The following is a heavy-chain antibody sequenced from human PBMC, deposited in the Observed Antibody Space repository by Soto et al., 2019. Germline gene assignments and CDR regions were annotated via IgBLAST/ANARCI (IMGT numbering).Heavy chain of an antibody. CDR2: ISSSSSYI. Sequence: GGSLRLSCAASGFTFSSYSMNWVRQAPGKGLGWVSSISSSSSYIYYADSVKGRFTISRDNAKNSLYLQMNSLRAEDTAVYYCARVGLPYYYGMDVWGQGTTVTVSS. V-gene: IGHV3-21*01. CDR1: GFTFSSYS. CDR3: ARVGLPYYYGMDV. D-gene: IGHD1-7*01. J-gene: IGHJ6*02.